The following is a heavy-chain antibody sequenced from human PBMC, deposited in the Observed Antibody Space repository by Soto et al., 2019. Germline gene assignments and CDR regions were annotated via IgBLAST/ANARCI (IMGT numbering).Heavy chain of an antibody. V-gene: IGHV4-34*12. CDR2: IIHTGST. Sequence: PSETLSLTCAVYGDSFSGYYWTWIRQPPGKGLEWIGEIIHTGSTNYNPSLESRVTISVDTSEKQFSLKLSSVTAADTAVYHCARARIPFSGALDIWGQGTVVTVSS. J-gene: IGHJ3*02. CDR1: GDSFSGYY. CDR3: ARARIPFSGALDI. D-gene: IGHD3-3*02.